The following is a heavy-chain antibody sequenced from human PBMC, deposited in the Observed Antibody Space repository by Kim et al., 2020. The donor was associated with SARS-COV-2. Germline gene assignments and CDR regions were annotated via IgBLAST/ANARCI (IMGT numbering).Heavy chain of an antibody. Sequence: GGSLRLSCAASGFTVSSNYMSWVRQAPGKGLEWVSVIYSGGSTYYADSVKGRFTISRDNSKNTLYLQMNSLRAEDTAVYYCAREGGPSAAAGTFNLNWFDPWGQGTLVTVSS. CDR2: IYSGGST. CDR3: AREGGPSAAAGTFNLNWFDP. D-gene: IGHD6-13*01. CDR1: GFTVSSNY. J-gene: IGHJ5*02. V-gene: IGHV3-66*01.